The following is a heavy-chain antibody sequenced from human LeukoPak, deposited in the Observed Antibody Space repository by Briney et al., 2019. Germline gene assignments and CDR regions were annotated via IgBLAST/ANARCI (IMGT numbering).Heavy chain of an antibody. CDR2: MNPNSGNT. D-gene: IGHD3-10*01. CDR1: GYTFTSSD. J-gene: IGHJ6*02. V-gene: IGHV1-8*01. CDR3: ARGVGLLWFGETPNYYYGMDV. Sequence: ASVKVSCTASGYTFTSSDINWVRQATGQGLEWMGWMNPNSGNTGYAQKFQGRVTMTRNTSISTAYMVLSSLRSEDTAVYYCARGVGLLWFGETPNYYYGMDVWGQGTTVTVSS.